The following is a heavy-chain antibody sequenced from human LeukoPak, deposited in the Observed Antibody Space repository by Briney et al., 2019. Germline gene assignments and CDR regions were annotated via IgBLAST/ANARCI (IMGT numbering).Heavy chain of an antibody. D-gene: IGHD3-9*01. CDR2: IIPILGIA. J-gene: IGHJ4*02. CDR3: ASEQGGLRYFDWLLYY. Sequence: SVKVSCKASGGTFSSYAISWVRQAPGQGLEWMGRIIPILGIANYAQKFQGRVTITADKSTSTAYMELSGLRSEDTAVYYCASEQGGLRYFDWLLYYWGQGTLVTVSS. V-gene: IGHV1-69*04. CDR1: GGTFSSYA.